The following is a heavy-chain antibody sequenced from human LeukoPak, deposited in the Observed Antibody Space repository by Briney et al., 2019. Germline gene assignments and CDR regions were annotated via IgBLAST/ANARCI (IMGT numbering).Heavy chain of an antibody. D-gene: IGHD1-26*01. Sequence: SETLSLACAVYGGSFSSYYWSWIRQPAGKGLEWIGRIYTSGSTNYNPSLKSRVTMSVDTSKNQFSLKLSSVTAADTAVYYCARVWGGELLGFDPWGQGTLVTVSS. V-gene: IGHV4-59*10. CDR2: IYTSGST. CDR1: GGSFSSYY. J-gene: IGHJ5*02. CDR3: ARVWGGELLGFDP.